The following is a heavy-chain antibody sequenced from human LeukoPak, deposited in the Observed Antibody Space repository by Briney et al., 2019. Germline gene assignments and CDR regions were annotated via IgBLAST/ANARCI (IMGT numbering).Heavy chain of an antibody. V-gene: IGHV3-23*01. D-gene: IGHD3-22*01. Sequence: QPGGSLRLSCAASGFPYSTNAMSWVRQAPGKGLEWVSAISAGGRDTYYADSVKGRFTISRDNSKNILYLQINSLRAEDTALYYCAKKFYHDSHGYYAFDIWGQGTMFPVSS. J-gene: IGHJ3*02. CDR1: GFPYSTNA. CDR2: ISAGGRDT. CDR3: AKKFYHDSHGYYAFDI.